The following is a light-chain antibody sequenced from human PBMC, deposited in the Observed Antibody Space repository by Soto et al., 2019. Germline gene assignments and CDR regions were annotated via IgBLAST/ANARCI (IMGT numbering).Light chain of an antibody. Sequence: DVVMTQSPLSLPVTLGQPASISCRSSQGLVFSDCHTYLSGFQQRPGQSPRRPLYRVSNWDSGVPSRFSGSWSGTDFTLKISRVESDDEGIYYCKQCAHSPMYTFGQGTKLEIK. CDR2: RVS. V-gene: IGKV2D-30*01. CDR3: KQCAHSPMYT. J-gene: IGKJ2*01. CDR1: QGLVFSDCHTY.